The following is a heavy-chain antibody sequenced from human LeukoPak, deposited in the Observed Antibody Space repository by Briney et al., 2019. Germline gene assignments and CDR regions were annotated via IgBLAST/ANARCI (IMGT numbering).Heavy chain of an antibody. Sequence: GGSLRLSCAASGFTFSDYYMSWISQAPGKGLEWVSYISSSGSTIYYADSAKGRFTISRDNAKNSLYLQMNSLRAEDTAVYYCATVVVPAAILSAWGQGTLVTVSS. CDR1: GFTFSDYY. J-gene: IGHJ5*02. CDR3: ATVVVPAAILSA. D-gene: IGHD2-2*01. V-gene: IGHV3-11*01. CDR2: ISSSGSTI.